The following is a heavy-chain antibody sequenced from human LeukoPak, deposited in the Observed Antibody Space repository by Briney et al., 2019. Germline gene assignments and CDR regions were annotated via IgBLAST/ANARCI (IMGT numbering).Heavy chain of an antibody. V-gene: IGHV1-69*04. J-gene: IGHJ6*03. CDR1: GGTFSSYA. D-gene: IGHD6-13*01. CDR2: IIPILGIA. Sequence: ASVKVSCKASGGTFSSYAISWVRQAPGQGLEWMGRIIPILGIANYAQKFQGRVTITADKSTSTAYMELSSLRSEDTAVYYCATRSPIIAAAWEGYYYYMDVWGKGTTVTVSS. CDR3: ATRSPIIAAAWEGYYYYMDV.